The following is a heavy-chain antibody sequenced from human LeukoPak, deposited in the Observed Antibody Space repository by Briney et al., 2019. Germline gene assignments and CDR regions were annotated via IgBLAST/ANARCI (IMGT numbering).Heavy chain of an antibody. CDR2: INHSGST. D-gene: IGHD1-26*01. Sequence: PSETLSLTCAVYGGSFSSYYWSWIRQPPGKGLEWIGEINHSGSTNYNPSLRSRVTISVDTSKNQFSLKLSSVTAADTAVYYCARLSFPLIVGAGRGYFDYWGQGTLVTVSS. CDR1: GGSFSSYY. CDR3: ARLSFPLIVGAGRGYFDY. V-gene: IGHV4-34*01. J-gene: IGHJ4*02.